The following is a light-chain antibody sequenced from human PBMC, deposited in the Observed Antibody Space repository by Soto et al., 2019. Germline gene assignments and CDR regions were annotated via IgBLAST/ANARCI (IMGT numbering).Light chain of an antibody. J-gene: IGKJ4*01. V-gene: IGKV3-20*01. CDR2: GAS. Sequence: EIVLTQSPGTLSLSPGERATLSCRASQSVSSSYLAWYQQKPGQAPRLLIYGASIRVTGIPDRFSGSGSGTDFTLTISILEPEDFAVYYCQQYGSSPTFGGGTKVEIK. CDR1: QSVSSSY. CDR3: QQYGSSPT.